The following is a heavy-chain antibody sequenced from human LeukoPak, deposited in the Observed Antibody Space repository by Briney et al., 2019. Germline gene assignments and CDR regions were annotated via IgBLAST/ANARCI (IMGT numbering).Heavy chain of an antibody. J-gene: IGHJ3*02. Sequence: PGGSLRLSCAASGFTFRNYGMHWVRQAPGKGLEWVAVISKDGGSNKYHADSVKGRFTISRDNSMNTLYLQMNSLRAEDAAVYYCAREEAVAAGAFDIWGQGTMVTVSS. D-gene: IGHD6-19*01. CDR3: AREEAVAAGAFDI. CDR1: GFTFRNYG. CDR2: ISKDGGSNK. V-gene: IGHV3-30*03.